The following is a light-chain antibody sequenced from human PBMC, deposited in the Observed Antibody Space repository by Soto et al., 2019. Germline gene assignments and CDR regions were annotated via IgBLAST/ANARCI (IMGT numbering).Light chain of an antibody. Sequence: QSALTQPRSVSGSPGQSVTISCTGTSSDVGRYNYVSWYQHHPGTAPKVMIYDVSERPSGVPDRFSGSKSGNTASLTISGLQAEDEADYYCCSYAGSPRFVCGTGTQLTVL. CDR3: CSYAGSPRFV. CDR2: DVS. J-gene: IGLJ1*01. CDR1: SSDVGRYNY. V-gene: IGLV2-11*01.